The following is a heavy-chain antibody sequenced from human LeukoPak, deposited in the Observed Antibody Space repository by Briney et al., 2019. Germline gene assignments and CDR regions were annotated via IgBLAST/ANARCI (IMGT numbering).Heavy chain of an antibody. CDR2: IYYSGST. D-gene: IGHD3-22*01. CDR3: ARELIHDSSGYYQFFDY. J-gene: IGHJ4*02. Sequence: SETLSLTCTVSGGSISSYYWSWIRQPPEKGLEWIGYIYYSGSTNYNPSLKSRVTISVDTSKNQFSLKLSSVTAADTAVYYCARELIHDSSGYYQFFDYWGQGTLVTVSS. V-gene: IGHV4-59*01. CDR1: GGSISSYY.